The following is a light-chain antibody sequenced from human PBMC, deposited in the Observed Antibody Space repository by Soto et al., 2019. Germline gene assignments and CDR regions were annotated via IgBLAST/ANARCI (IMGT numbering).Light chain of an antibody. CDR1: QSISTW. CDR3: QLYNSYPRT. V-gene: IGKV1-5*03. J-gene: IGKJ1*01. CDR2: KAS. Sequence: DIQMTQSPSTLSASVGDRVTITCRASQSISTWLAWYQQKPGKAPKLLIYKASSLERGVPSRFSGSGSGTEFTLSINSLQPDDFATYYCQLYNSYPRTFGQGTKVEIK.